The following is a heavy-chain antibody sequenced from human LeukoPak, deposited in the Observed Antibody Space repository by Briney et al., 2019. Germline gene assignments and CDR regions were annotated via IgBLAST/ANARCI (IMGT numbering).Heavy chain of an antibody. D-gene: IGHD5-18*01. J-gene: IGHJ4*02. CDR2: INHSGST. V-gene: IGHV4-34*01. CDR1: GGSFSGYY. CDR3: AIRRGYSYGYGQ. Sequence: PSETLSLTCAVYGGSFSGYYWSWIRQPPGKGLEWIGEINHSGSTNYNPSLKSRVTISVDTSKNQFSLKLSSVTAADTAVYYCAIRRGYSYGYGQWGQGTLVTVSS.